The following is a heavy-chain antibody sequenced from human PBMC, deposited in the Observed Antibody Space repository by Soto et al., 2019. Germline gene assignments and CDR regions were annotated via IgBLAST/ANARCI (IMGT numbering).Heavy chain of an antibody. D-gene: IGHD6-19*01. CDR3: ARVKYSSGWGPYYYYMDV. J-gene: IGHJ6*03. V-gene: IGHV4-34*01. Sequence: SETLSLTCAVYGGSFSGYYWSWIRQPPGKGLEWIGEINHSGSTNYNPSLKSRVTISVDTSKNQFSLKLGSVTAADTAVYYCARVKYSSGWGPYYYYMDVWGRGTTVTVSS. CDR2: INHSGST. CDR1: GGSFSGYY.